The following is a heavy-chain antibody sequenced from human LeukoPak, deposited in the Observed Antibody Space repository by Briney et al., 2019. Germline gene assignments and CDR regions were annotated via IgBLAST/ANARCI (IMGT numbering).Heavy chain of an antibody. V-gene: IGHV3-48*01. J-gene: IGHJ4*02. D-gene: IGHD1-1*01. CDR3: ARDTDAGKIDY. Sequence: GGSLRLSCAASGFTFSSYSMNWVRQAPGKGLEWVSYISSSSSTIYYADSVKGRFTISRDNAKNTLYLQMNSLRAEDTAVYYCARDTDAGKIDYWGQGTLVTVSP. CDR2: ISSSSSTI. CDR1: GFTFSSYS.